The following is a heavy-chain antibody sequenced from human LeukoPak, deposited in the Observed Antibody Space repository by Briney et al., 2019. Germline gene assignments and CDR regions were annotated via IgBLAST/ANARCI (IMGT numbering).Heavy chain of an antibody. CDR3: ARSSDSSSLQYFQH. CDR1: GFTFTDFF. D-gene: IGHD6-6*01. J-gene: IGHJ1*01. CDR2: ISISGSTI. Sequence: GGSLRLSCAASGFTFTDFFMNWIRQAPGKGLEWVSSISISGSTIYYADSVKGRFTISRDNAKNSLYLQMNSLRAEDTAVYYCARSSDSSSLQYFQHWGQGTLVTVSS. V-gene: IGHV3-11*01.